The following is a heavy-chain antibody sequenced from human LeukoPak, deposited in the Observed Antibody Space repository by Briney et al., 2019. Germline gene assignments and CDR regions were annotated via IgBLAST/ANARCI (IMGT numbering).Heavy chain of an antibody. CDR3: ARGLETSYYDSSGYSSGAFDI. Sequence: TSETLSLTCAVYGGSFSGYYWSWIRQPPGKGLEWIGEINHSGSTNYNPSLKSRVTISVDTSKNQFSLKLSSVTAADTAVYYCARGLETSYYDSSGYSSGAFDIWGQGTMVTVSS. D-gene: IGHD3-22*01. CDR1: GGSFSGYY. CDR2: INHSGST. J-gene: IGHJ3*02. V-gene: IGHV4-34*01.